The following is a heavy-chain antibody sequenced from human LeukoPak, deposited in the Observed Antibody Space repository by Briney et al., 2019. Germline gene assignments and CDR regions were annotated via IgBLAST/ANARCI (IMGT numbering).Heavy chain of an antibody. CDR2: INHSGST. D-gene: IGHD6-13*01. CDR3: ARPSRFIAAAAIRKVFDI. CDR1: GGSFSGYY. J-gene: IGHJ3*02. Sequence: SETLSLTCAVYGGSFSGYYWSWIRQPPGKGLEWIGEINHSGSTNYNPSLKSRVTTLVDTSKNQFSLKLSSVTAADTAVYYCARPSRFIAAAAIRKVFDIWGQGTMVTVSS. V-gene: IGHV4-34*01.